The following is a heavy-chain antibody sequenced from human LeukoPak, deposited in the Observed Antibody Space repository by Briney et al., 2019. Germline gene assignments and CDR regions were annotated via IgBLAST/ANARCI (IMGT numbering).Heavy chain of an antibody. CDR2: ISYDGSNK. CDR1: GFTFSSYA. Sequence: PGGSLRLSCAASGFTFSSYAMHWVRQAPGKGLEWVAVISYDGSNKYYADSVKGRFTISRDNSKNTLYLQMNSLRAEDTAVYYCARKEGGSGWYEDYWGQGTLVTVSS. V-gene: IGHV3-30*04. J-gene: IGHJ4*02. D-gene: IGHD6-19*01. CDR3: ARKEGGSGWYEDY.